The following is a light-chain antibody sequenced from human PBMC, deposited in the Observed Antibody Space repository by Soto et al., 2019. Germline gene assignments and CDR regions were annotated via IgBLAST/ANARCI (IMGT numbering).Light chain of an antibody. CDR2: DAS. CDR3: QQRSNWPPIT. V-gene: IGKV3-11*01. J-gene: IGKJ5*01. CDR1: QSISSY. Sequence: EIVLTQSPATLSFSPGERATLSFRASQSISSYLAWYQQKPGQAPRLLIYDASNRTTGIPARFSGSGSGTDFNLTISSREPEDCAVYYCQQRSNWPPITFGQGTRLEIK.